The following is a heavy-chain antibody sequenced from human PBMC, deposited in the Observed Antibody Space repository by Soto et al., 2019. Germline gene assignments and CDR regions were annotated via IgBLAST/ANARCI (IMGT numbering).Heavy chain of an antibody. CDR2: IIPMLGMS. CDR1: GDTFNFYT. V-gene: IGHV1-69*02. D-gene: IGHD3-10*01. CDR3: ATNYGTGSTHFDY. Sequence: QVQLVQSGAEVKKPGSPVRVSCTASGDTFNFYTISWVRQVPGQGPEWMGRIIPMLGMSNYAQKFQGRVTIMADKSTSTVYMKLSGLTSEDTAVYYLATNYGTGSTHFDYWGQGTLVTVSS. J-gene: IGHJ4*02.